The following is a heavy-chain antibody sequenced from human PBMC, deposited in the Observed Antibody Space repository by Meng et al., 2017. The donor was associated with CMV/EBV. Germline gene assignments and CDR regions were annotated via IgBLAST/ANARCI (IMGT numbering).Heavy chain of an antibody. Sequence: GESLKISCAASGFTFSDYYMSWIRQAPGKGLEWVSSISSSSSYIYYADSVKGRFTISRDNAKNSLYLQMNSLRAEDTAVYYCARGGSGYGSDYWGQGTLVTVSS. J-gene: IGHJ4*02. CDR2: ISSSSSYI. CDR1: GFTFSDYY. CDR3: ARGGSGYGSDY. V-gene: IGHV3-11*06. D-gene: IGHD5-12*01.